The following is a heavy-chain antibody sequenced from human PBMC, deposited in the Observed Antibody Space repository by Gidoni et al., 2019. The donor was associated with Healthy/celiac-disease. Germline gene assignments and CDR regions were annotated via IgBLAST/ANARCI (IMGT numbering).Heavy chain of an antibody. CDR1: GFSLSTSGMC. D-gene: IGHD3-22*01. Sequence: QVTLRESGPALVKPTQTLTLTCTFSGFSLSTSGMCVSWIRQPPGKALEWLALIDWDDDKYYSTSLKTRLTISKDTSKNQVVLTMTNMDPVDTATYYCARIHLGDSSGFAFDIWGQGTMVTVSS. J-gene: IGHJ3*02. CDR2: IDWDDDK. V-gene: IGHV2-70*01. CDR3: ARIHLGDSSGFAFDI.